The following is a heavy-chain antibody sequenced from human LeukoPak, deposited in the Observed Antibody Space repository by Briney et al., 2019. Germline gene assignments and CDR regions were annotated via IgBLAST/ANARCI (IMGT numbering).Heavy chain of an antibody. CDR2: ISANTGKT. CDR3: AKVAGDRMDY. CDR1: GYTFATYG. Sequence: GASVKVSCKASGYTFATYGFCWVRQAPGHGLEWMGWISANTGKTDYARKFQGRVTMTTDTSTSTAYMELRSLRPDDTAVYYCAKVAGDRMDYRGQGTLLTVSS. J-gene: IGHJ4*02. V-gene: IGHV1-18*01. D-gene: IGHD6-13*01.